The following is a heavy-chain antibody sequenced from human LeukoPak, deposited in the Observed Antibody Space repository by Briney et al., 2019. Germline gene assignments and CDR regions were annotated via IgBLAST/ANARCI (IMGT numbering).Heavy chain of an antibody. V-gene: IGHV7-4-1*02. CDR3: ASQPYYYDSSGSTPIYGMDV. Sequence: ASVKVSCKASGYTFTSYAMNWVRQAPGQGLEWMGWINTNTGNPTYAQGFTGRFVFSLDTSVSTAYLQISSLKAEDTAVYYCASQPYYYDSSGSTPIYGMDVWGQGTTVTVSS. CDR1: GYTFTSYA. D-gene: IGHD3-22*01. J-gene: IGHJ6*02. CDR2: INTNTGNP.